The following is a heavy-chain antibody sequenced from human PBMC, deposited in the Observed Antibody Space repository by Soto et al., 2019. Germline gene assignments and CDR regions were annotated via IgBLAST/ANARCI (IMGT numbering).Heavy chain of an antibody. CDR3: ARAGGRATMVRGRYWYFDL. V-gene: IGHV4-34*01. CDR2: INHSGST. Sequence: SETLSLPCAVYGGSFSGYYWSWIRQPPGKGLEWIGEINHSGSTNYNPSLKSRVTISVDTSKNQFSLKLSSVTAAGTAVDYCARAGGRATMVRGRYWYFDLGGRGTLVRVS. J-gene: IGHJ2*01. D-gene: IGHD3-10*01. CDR1: GGSFSGYY.